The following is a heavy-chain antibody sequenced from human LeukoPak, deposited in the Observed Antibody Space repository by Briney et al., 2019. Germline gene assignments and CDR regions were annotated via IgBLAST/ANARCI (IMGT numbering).Heavy chain of an antibody. Sequence: PSVNASCKVSGYTLTSFGTSWVRQAPGQGLEWIGWISAYNGNTNYAQKLQGRVTMTTDTSTSTAYMELRSLRSDDSAVYYCARDLYDSSGPGDAFDIWGQGTMVTVSS. V-gene: IGHV1-18*01. CDR2: ISAYNGNT. D-gene: IGHD3-22*01. J-gene: IGHJ3*02. CDR1: GYTLTSFG. CDR3: ARDLYDSSGPGDAFDI.